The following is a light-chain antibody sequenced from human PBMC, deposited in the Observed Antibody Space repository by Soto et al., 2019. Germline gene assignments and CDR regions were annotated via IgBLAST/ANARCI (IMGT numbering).Light chain of an antibody. CDR1: SSNIGSNY. J-gene: IGLJ1*01. V-gene: IGLV1-47*01. CDR3: AAWDDSLSGRV. Sequence: QSVLTQPPSASGTPGQRVTISCSGRSSNIGSNYVYWYQQIPGTAPKLLIYRNSQRPSGVPDRFSGSKSGTSASLAISGLRSEDEADFYCAAWDDSLSGRVFGTGTKLTVL. CDR2: RNS.